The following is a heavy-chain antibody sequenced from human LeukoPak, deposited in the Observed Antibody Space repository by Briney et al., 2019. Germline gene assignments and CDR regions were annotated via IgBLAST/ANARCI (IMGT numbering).Heavy chain of an antibody. CDR2: ISGSGGST. CDR3: AKGFMGSSSSGDYYYYMDV. Sequence: QTGGSLRLSCAASGFTFSSYAMSWVRQAPGKGLEWVSAISGSGGSTYYADSVKGRFTISRVNSKNTLYLQMNSLRAEDTAVYYCAKGFMGSSSSGDYYYYMDVWGKGTTVTVSS. CDR1: GFTFSSYA. V-gene: IGHV3-23*01. D-gene: IGHD6-6*01. J-gene: IGHJ6*03.